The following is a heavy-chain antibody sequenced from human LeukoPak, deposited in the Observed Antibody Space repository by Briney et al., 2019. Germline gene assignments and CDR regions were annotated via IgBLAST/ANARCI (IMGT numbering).Heavy chain of an antibody. D-gene: IGHD1-1*01. CDR1: GFTFSSYA. Sequence: GGSLRLSCAASGFTFSSYAMSWVRQAPGKGLGWVSGISGAGGSTYYADSVKGRFTISRDNSKDTLYLQMNSLRTEDTAIYYCVKLRTGTVTNFDYWGQGTLVTVSS. V-gene: IGHV3-23*01. CDR3: VKLRTGTVTNFDY. J-gene: IGHJ4*02. CDR2: ISGAGGST.